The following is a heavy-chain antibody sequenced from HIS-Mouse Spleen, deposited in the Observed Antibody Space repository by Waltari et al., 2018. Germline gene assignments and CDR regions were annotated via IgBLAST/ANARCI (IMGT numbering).Heavy chain of an antibody. CDR2: IWYDGSNK. J-gene: IGHJ1*01. CDR3: AKEGVVYSSDKYFQH. Sequence: QVQLVESGGGVVQPGRSLRLSCAASGFTFSSSGMHRVRRASGKGLEWVAVIWYDGSNKYYADSVKGRFTISRDNSKNTLYLQMNSLRAEDTAVYYCAKEGVVYSSDKYFQHWGQGTLVTVSS. V-gene: IGHV3-33*06. D-gene: IGHD6-19*01. CDR1: GFTFSSSG.